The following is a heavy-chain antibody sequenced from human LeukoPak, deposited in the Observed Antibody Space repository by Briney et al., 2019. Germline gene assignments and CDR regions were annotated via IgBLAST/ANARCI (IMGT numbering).Heavy chain of an antibody. CDR1: GGSISSSSYY. CDR3: AREQGTPTTGYSYGYDWFY. D-gene: IGHD5-18*01. CDR2: IYYSGST. J-gene: IGHJ4*02. Sequence: SETLSLTCTVSGGSISSSSYYWGWIRQPPGKGLEWIGSIYYSGSTYYNPSLKSRVTISVDTSKNQFSLKLSSVTAADTAVYYCAREQGTPTTGYSYGYDWFYWGQGTLVTVSS. V-gene: IGHV4-39*07.